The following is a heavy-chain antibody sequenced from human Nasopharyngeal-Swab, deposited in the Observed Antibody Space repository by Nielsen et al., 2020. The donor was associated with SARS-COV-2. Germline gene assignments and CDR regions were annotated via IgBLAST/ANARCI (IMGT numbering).Heavy chain of an antibody. CDR2: INDDGRDT. J-gene: IGHJ5*02. V-gene: IGHV3-74*01. Sequence: GESLKISCAASGFTFSSYWMHWVRQTPGKRLVWVSRINDDGRDTIYADSVKGRFTISRDNAKNTLYLQMNSLRAEDTAVYYCARDSADYYDSSIFSNWFDPWGQGTLVTVSS. CDR1: GFTFSSYW. D-gene: IGHD3-22*01. CDR3: ARDSADYYDSSIFSNWFDP.